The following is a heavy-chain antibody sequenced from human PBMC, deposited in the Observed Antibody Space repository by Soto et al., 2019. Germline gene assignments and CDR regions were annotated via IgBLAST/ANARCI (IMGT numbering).Heavy chain of an antibody. CDR3: ANGRDNWNSFSPY. V-gene: IGHV3-23*01. Sequence: GPLRLSGAASGFTFSSYAMSWVRQAPGKGLEWVSAISGSGGSTYYADSVKGRFTISRDNSKNTLYLQMNSLRAEDTAVYYCANGRDNWNSFSPYRGQGTLVTVSS. J-gene: IGHJ4*02. D-gene: IGHD1-7*01. CDR2: ISGSGGST. CDR1: GFTFSSYA.